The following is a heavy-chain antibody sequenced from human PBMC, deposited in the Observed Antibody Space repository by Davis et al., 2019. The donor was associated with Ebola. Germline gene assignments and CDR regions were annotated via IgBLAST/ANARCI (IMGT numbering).Heavy chain of an antibody. CDR2: INPNDGRT. V-gene: IGHV1-46*03. J-gene: IGHJ3*02. CDR1: GYTFTNYY. CDR3: TTPGGQDSGYDVFDI. D-gene: IGHD5-12*01. Sequence: AASVKVSCKASGYTFTNYYMHWVRQAPGQGLEWMGMINPNDGRTIYAQTFQGRVTVTRDTSTTTVYMDLSSLRSEDTALYYCTTPGGQDSGYDVFDIWGQRTMVTVSS.